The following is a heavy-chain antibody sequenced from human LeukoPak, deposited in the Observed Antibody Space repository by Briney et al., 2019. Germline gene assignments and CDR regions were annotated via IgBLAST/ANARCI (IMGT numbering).Heavy chain of an antibody. CDR3: ARPFRAYCGGDCYSPHDAFDI. CDR1: GGSISSSSYY. D-gene: IGHD2-21*01. Sequence: SETLSLTCTVSGGSISSSSYYWGWIRQPPGKGLEWYRSIYYSGSTYYNPSLKSRVTISVDTSKNQFSLKLGSVTAADTAVYYCARPFRAYCGGDCYSPHDAFDIWGQGTMVTVSS. CDR2: IYYSGST. V-gene: IGHV4-39*01. J-gene: IGHJ3*02.